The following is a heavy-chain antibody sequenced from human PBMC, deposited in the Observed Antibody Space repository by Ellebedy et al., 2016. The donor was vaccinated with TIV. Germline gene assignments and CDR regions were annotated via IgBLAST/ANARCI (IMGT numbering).Heavy chain of an antibody. D-gene: IGHD3-10*02. CDR1: GASLRSYY. CDR3: ARARFGELFYYYYGIDV. J-gene: IGHJ6*02. Sequence: MPSETLSLTCTVSGASLRSYYWSWIRQPPGKGLEWVGYIDYSGSTYYNPSLKSRLMISVDTPRNQFSLKLSSATAADTAVYYCARARFGELFYYYYGIDVWGQGTVVTVSS. V-gene: IGHV4-30-4*08. CDR2: IDYSGST.